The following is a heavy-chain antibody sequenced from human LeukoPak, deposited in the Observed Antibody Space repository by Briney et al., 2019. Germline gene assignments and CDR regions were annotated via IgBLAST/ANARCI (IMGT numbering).Heavy chain of an antibody. Sequence: ASVKVSCKASGDTFTSYGISWVRQAPGQGLEWMGWISAYNGNTNYAQKLQGRVTMTTDTSTSTAYMELRSLRSDDTAVYYCARLTYDTSVYYYYYFYMDVWGKGTTVTISS. J-gene: IGHJ6*03. V-gene: IGHV1-18*01. CDR2: ISAYNGNT. CDR1: GDTFTSYG. D-gene: IGHD3-22*01. CDR3: ARLTYDTSVYYYYYFYMDV.